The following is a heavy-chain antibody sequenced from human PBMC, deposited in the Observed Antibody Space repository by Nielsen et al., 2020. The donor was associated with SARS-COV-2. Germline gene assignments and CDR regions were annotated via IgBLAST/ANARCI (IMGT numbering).Heavy chain of an antibody. CDR1: GFTFRNAW. Sequence: GGSLRLSCVASGFTFRNAWMTWVRQAPGKALEWIGRIMAITDGETTVYAAPVQGRFTISRDDSEMTLYLQMDSLEIEDTGVYYCSTGGVAAVGTYYYYYGMDVWGQGTTVAVSS. CDR2: IMAITDGETT. V-gene: IGHV3-15*01. D-gene: IGHD6-13*01. J-gene: IGHJ6*02. CDR3: STGGVAAVGTYYYYYGMDV.